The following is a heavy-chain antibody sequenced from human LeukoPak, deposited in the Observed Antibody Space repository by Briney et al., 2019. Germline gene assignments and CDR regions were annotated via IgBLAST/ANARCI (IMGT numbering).Heavy chain of an antibody. J-gene: IGHJ6*02. V-gene: IGHV3-23*01. CDR3: ARAAGSYYYYHMDV. Sequence: GGSLRLSCAASGLTFSSYAMTCVRQAPGKGLEWVSGISGIGGSTYYADSVKGRFNIYRDNSKNTLYLQMNSLRAEDTAVYYCARAAGSYYYYHMDVWGQGTTVTVSS. D-gene: IGHD1-26*01. CDR1: GLTFSSYA. CDR2: ISGIGGST.